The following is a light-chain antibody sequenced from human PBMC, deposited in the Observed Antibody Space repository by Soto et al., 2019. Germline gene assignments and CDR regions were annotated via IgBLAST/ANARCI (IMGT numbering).Light chain of an antibody. J-gene: IGKJ4*01. V-gene: IGKV1-5*01. CDR3: QQYNTYPLT. CDR2: DAS. CDR1: QSISSW. Sequence: DIQMTQSPSTLSASVGDRVTITCRASQSISSWLAWYQQKPGKVPKLLIYDASSLQSGVPSRFSGSGSGTEITLAISSLQPDDIATYFCQQYNTYPLTCGGGTKVEI.